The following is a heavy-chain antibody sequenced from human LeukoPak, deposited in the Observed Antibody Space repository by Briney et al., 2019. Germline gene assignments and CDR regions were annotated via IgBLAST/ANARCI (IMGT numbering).Heavy chain of an antibody. J-gene: IGHJ4*02. D-gene: IGHD5-12*01. CDR1: GYTFTGYY. Sequence: ASVKVSCMASGYTFTGYYMHWVRQAPGQGLEWMGWINPNSGGTNYAQKFQGRVSMTRDTSISTAYMELSRLRSDDTAVYYCAREFRGYDYFDYWGQGTLVTVST. CDR2: INPNSGGT. CDR3: AREFRGYDYFDY. V-gene: IGHV1-2*02.